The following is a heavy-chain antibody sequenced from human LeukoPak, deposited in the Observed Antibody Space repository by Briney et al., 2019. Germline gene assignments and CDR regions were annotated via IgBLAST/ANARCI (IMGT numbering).Heavy chain of an antibody. CDR2: IYYSGST. Sequence: PSGTLSLTCTVSGASISRGGYCWSWIRQHPGKGLEWIGYIYYSGSTYYNPSLKSRFTISVDTSKSQLCLKVSCVTPGQTVVYYCASVLSITGTTIDYWGQGTLVTVSS. CDR1: GASISRGGYC. V-gene: IGHV4-31*03. D-gene: IGHD1-1*01. J-gene: IGHJ4*02. CDR3: ASVLSITGTTIDY.